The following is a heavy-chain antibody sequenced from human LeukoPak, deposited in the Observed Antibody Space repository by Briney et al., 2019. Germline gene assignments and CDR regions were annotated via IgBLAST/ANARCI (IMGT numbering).Heavy chain of an antibody. CDR2: IYPGDSDT. CDR3: ARTQLGYCSSTSCYTGYYYGMDV. Sequence: GESLKISCKGSGYSYTSYWIGWVRQMPGKGLEWIGIIYPGDSDTRYSPSFQGQVTISADKSISTAYLQWSSLKASDTAMYYCARTQLGYCSSTSCYTGYYYGMDVWGHGTTVTVSS. CDR1: GYSYTSYW. D-gene: IGHD2-2*02. J-gene: IGHJ6*02. V-gene: IGHV5-51*01.